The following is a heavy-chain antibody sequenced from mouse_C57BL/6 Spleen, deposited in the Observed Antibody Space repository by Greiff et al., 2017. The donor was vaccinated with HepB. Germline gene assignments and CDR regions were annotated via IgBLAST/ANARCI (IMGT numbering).Heavy chain of an antibody. D-gene: IGHD1-1*01. CDR2: IYPGSGST. CDR1: GYTFTSYW. CDR3: ARRYYGSSPYYFDY. V-gene: IGHV1-55*01. J-gene: IGHJ2*01. Sequence: VQLQQSGAELVKPGASVKMSCKASGYTFTSYWITWVKQRPGQGLEWIGDIYPGSGSTNYNEKFKSKATLTVGTSSSTAYMQLSSLTSEDSAVYYCARRYYGSSPYYFDYWGQGTTLTVSS.